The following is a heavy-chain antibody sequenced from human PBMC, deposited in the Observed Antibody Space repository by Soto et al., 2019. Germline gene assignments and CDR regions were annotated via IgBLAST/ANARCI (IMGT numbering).Heavy chain of an antibody. CDR2: IKADNTNT. D-gene: IGHD6-19*01. CDR3: AREGGWYVDY. Sequence: QVQLVQSGAEEKKPGASVKVCCKASGFTFSGYTIHWVRQAPGQRLEWMGWIKADNTNTKYSQKFQGRVTITRDTSASTVDMELSSLRSEDTAVYYCAREGGWYVDYWGQGTLVTVTS. V-gene: IGHV1-3*05. J-gene: IGHJ4*02. CDR1: GFTFSGYT.